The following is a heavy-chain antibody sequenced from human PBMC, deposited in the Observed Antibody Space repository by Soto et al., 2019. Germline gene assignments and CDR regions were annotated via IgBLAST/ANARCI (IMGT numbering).Heavy chain of an antibody. CDR1: GGSISSSSYY. Sequence: SETLSLTCTVSGGSISSSSYYWGWIRQPPGKGLEWIGSIYYSGSTYYNPSLKSRVTISVDTSKNQFSLKLSSVTAADTAVYYCATSHGDYEVSFDYWGQGTLVTVSS. D-gene: IGHD4-17*01. CDR3: ATSHGDYEVSFDY. CDR2: IYYSGST. V-gene: IGHV4-39*01. J-gene: IGHJ4*02.